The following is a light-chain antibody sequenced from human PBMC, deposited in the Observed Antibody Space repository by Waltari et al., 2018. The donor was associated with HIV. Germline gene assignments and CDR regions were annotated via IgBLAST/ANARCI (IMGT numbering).Light chain of an antibody. Sequence: SYELTQPPSASVSPGQTPRISCSGDALPTQYVFWYQQRPGQAPVMVIYRDKERPSGIPDRFSGSSAGTTVTLTISGVQAEDEADYYCQSADSTGTYWVFGGGTKLTVL. CDR3: QSADSTGTYWV. J-gene: IGLJ3*02. CDR1: ALPTQY. CDR2: RDK. V-gene: IGLV3-25*03.